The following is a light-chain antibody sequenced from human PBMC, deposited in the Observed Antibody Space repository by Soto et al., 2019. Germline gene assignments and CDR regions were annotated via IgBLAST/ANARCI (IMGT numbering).Light chain of an antibody. Sequence: TVLTQSPATLSLSPGERATLSCRASQSVGDYLAWYQQKPGQAPRLLIYDAANRAAGVPYRFRGSGSGTDFTLTISSVEPEDFGVYDCQQRSDWPPITFGQGTRLEIK. V-gene: IGKV3-11*01. J-gene: IGKJ5*01. CDR1: QSVGDY. CDR3: QQRSDWPPIT. CDR2: DAA.